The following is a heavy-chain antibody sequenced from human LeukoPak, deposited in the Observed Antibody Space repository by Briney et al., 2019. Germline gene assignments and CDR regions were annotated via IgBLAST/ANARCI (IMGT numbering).Heavy chain of an antibody. CDR1: GSTLSDLS. D-gene: IGHD2-21*02. Sequence: ASVKVSCKVSGSTLSDLSIHWVRQATGKGLEYVGGSDPEDGETFHAQNFQGRVTMTEDTSIDTAYMELSSLRSEDTAVYYCVTDRARLFWYVDLWGRGTLVTVSS. CDR2: SDPEDGET. V-gene: IGHV1-24*01. CDR3: VTDRARLFWYVDL. J-gene: IGHJ2*01.